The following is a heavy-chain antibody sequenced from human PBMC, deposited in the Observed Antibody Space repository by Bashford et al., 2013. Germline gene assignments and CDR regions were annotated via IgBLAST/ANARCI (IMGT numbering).Heavy chain of an antibody. J-gene: IGHJ3*02. CDR3: ARGRELGLASAFDI. D-gene: IGHD3-16*01. Sequence: CVKGRFTISRDNAKNSLYLQMNSLRAEDTALYHCARGRELGLASAFDIWGQGTMVTVSS. V-gene: IGHV3-20*01.